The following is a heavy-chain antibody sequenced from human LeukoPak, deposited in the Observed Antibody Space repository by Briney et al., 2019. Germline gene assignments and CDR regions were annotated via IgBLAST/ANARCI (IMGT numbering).Heavy chain of an antibody. CDR3: AREGVVPAALDY. J-gene: IGHJ4*02. V-gene: IGHV3-21*01. D-gene: IGHD2-2*01. CDR1: EFTFSTYH. CDR2: LSSSSSSFI. Sequence: GGSLRLSCAASEFTFSTYHMHWVRQAPGKGLEWVSSLSSSSSSFIYYADSVKGRFTISRDNAKNSVYLQMNSLRAEDTAVYYCAREGVVPAALDYWGQGTLVTVSS.